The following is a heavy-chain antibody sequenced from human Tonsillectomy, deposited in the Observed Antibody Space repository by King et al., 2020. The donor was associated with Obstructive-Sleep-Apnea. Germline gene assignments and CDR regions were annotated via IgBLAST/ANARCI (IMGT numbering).Heavy chain of an antibody. CDR1: GYTFTNYA. CDR2: FSGYNGNT. CDR3: ARGIVGGTDFDY. Sequence: VQLVQSGAEVKKPGASVKVSCKTSGYTFTNYAISWVREAPGQGLDWMGWFSGYNGNTNYAQKLQGRVTMTRDTSTSTAYMELRSLRSDDTAVYYCARGIVGGTDFDYWGQGTLVTVSS. V-gene: IGHV1-18*04. D-gene: IGHD1-26*01. J-gene: IGHJ4*02.